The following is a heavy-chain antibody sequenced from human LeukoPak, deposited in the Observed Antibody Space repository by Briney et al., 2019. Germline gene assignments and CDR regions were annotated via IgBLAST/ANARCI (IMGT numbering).Heavy chain of an antibody. CDR2: ISAYNGNT. J-gene: IGHJ4*02. V-gene: IGHV1-18*01. CDR3: ARAGLDYGSGSYPDY. CDR1: GYTLTSYG. D-gene: IGHD3-10*01. Sequence: ASVKVSCKASGYTLTSYGISWVRQAPGQGLEWMGWISAYNGNTNYAQKLQGRVTMTTDTSTSTAYMELRSLRSDDTAVYYCARAGLDYGSGSYPDYWGQGTLVTVSS.